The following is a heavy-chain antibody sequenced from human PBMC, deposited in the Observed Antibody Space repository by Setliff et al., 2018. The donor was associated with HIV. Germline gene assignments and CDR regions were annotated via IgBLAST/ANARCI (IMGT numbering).Heavy chain of an antibody. CDR2: MYYSGST. CDR3: ARHRDPPGSRWIFYYYYMDL. J-gene: IGHJ6*03. D-gene: IGHD6-13*01. Sequence: SETLSLTCTVSGGSISSSSYYWAWIRQPPGKGLEWIGYMYYSGSTNYNPSLKSRVTISADTSKNQFSLRLSSVTAADTGVYYCARHRDPPGSRWIFYYYYMDLWGGGTTVTVSS. CDR1: GGSISSSSYY. V-gene: IGHV4-39*01.